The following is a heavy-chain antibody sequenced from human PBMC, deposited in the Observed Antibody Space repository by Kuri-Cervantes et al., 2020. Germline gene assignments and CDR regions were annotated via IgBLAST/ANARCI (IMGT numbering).Heavy chain of an antibody. Sequence: ETLSLTCAASGFIFRNYGMNWVRQTPGKGLEWVSSISGSGDITYYADSVKGRFTVSRDNSKNTLYLQMNSLRDEDAAIYFCSNAAYDNYYYYMDVWGKGTTVTVSS. V-gene: IGHV3-23*01. J-gene: IGHJ6*03. D-gene: IGHD5-12*01. CDR1: GFIFRNYG. CDR2: ISGSGDIT. CDR3: SNAAYDNYYYYMDV.